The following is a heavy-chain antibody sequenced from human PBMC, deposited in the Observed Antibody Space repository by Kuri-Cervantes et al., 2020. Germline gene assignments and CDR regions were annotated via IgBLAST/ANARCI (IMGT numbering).Heavy chain of an antibody. CDR2: ISGSGGST. J-gene: IGHJ4*02. D-gene: IGHD2-2*01. Sequence: GESLKISCAASGFTFSSYAMSWVRQAPGKGLEWVSAISGSGGSTYYADSVKGRFTISRDNSKNTLHLQINSLGAEDTAVYYCAKADCNSTGCHTIDYWGQGTLVTVSS. CDR1: GFTFSSYA. CDR3: AKADCNSTGCHTIDY. V-gene: IGHV3-23*01.